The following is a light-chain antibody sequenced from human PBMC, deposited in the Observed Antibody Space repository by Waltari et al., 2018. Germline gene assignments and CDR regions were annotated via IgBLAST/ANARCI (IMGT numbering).Light chain of an antibody. CDR2: DAS. V-gene: IGKV1-33*01. J-gene: IGKJ4*01. CDR3: QQYNSHSPLT. Sequence: DIQMTQSPSSLSASVGDRVTITCQASQDISNFLNWYQQKPGKAPKLLIYDASILQTGVPSRFRGRGSGSDFTLTISSLEPEDFATYYCQQYNSHSPLTFGGGTKVEIK. CDR1: QDISNF.